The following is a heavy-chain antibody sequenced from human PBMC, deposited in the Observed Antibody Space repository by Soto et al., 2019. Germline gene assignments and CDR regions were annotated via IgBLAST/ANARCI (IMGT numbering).Heavy chain of an antibody. CDR3: AREGMVRGVIPNNWFDP. Sequence: SETLSLTCTVSGGSISSYYWSWIRQPPGTGLEWIGYIYYSGSTNYNPSLKSRVTISVDTSKNQFSLKLSSVTAADTAVYYCAREGMVRGVIPNNWFDPWGQGTLVTVSS. CDR2: IYYSGST. J-gene: IGHJ5*02. D-gene: IGHD3-10*01. CDR1: GGSISSYY. V-gene: IGHV4-59*01.